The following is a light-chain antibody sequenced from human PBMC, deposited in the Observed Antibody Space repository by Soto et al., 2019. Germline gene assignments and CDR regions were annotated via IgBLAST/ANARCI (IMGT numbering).Light chain of an antibody. CDR1: QNINNK. J-gene: IGKJ4*01. Sequence: EIVVTQSPATLSLSPGQRATLSCRTSQNINNKLVWYQQKPGQAPRLLIYGASTRATGIPARFSGSGSGTEFTLTISSLQSEAFAVYSCQHYNNWPLTFGGGTKVEIK. CDR2: GAS. V-gene: IGKV3-15*01. CDR3: QHYNNWPLT.